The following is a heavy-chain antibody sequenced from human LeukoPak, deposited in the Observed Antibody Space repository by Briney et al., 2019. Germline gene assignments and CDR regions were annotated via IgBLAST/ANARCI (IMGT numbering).Heavy chain of an antibody. Sequence: ASVKVSCKTSGYTFTGYYMHWVRQAPGQGLEGMGFINPNSGGTNYAQKFQGRVTMTRDTSISTAYMELSRLRSDDTAVYYCARDSRVTNGDYWGQGTLVTVSS. V-gene: IGHV1-2*02. J-gene: IGHJ4*02. D-gene: IGHD3-10*01. CDR3: ARDSRVTNGDY. CDR1: GYTFTGYY. CDR2: INPNSGGT.